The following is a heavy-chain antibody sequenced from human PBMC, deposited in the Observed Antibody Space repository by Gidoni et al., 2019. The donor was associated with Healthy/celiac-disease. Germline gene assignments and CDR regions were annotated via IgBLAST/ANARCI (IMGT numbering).Heavy chain of an antibody. J-gene: IGHJ4*02. V-gene: IGHV4-59*01. CDR2: IYYSGST. CDR3: ARGRSSGWYED. CDR1: GGSISSYY. Sequence: QVKLQESGPGLVKPSETLSLTGTVSGGSISSYYWSWIRQPPGKGLEWIGYIYYSGSTNYNPSLKSRVTISVDTSKNQFSLKLSSVTAADTAVYYCARGRSSGWYEDWGQGTLVTVSS. D-gene: IGHD6-19*01.